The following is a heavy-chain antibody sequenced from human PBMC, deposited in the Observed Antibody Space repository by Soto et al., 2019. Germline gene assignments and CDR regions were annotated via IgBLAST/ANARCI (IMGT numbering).Heavy chain of an antibody. Sequence: GASVKVSCKASGYTFTSYGISWVRQAPVQGLEWMGWISAYNGNTNYAQKLQGRVTMTTDTSTSTAYMELRSLRSDDTAVYYCARALKSGYYDSSGEGYYYYGMDVWS. D-gene: IGHD3-22*01. CDR3: ARALKSGYYDSSGEGYYYYGMDV. CDR1: GYTFTSYG. CDR2: ISAYNGNT. J-gene: IGHJ6*02. V-gene: IGHV1-18*04.